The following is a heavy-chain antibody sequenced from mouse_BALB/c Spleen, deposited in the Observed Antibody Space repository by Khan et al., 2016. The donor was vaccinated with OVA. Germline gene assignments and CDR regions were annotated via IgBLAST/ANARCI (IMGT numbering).Heavy chain of an antibody. CDR1: GYTFTSYV. Sequence: VQLQQSGPELVKPGASVRMSCKASGYTFTSYVMHWVKQKPGQGLEWIGYIYPYNDDTKYNEKVKGKATLTSDKYSSTAYMELSSLTSEDSAVYYCAKNYRYDVYFDYGGQGTTLTVAS. V-gene: IGHV1S136*01. D-gene: IGHD2-14*01. CDR2: IYPYNDDT. CDR3: AKNYRYDVYFDY. J-gene: IGHJ2*01.